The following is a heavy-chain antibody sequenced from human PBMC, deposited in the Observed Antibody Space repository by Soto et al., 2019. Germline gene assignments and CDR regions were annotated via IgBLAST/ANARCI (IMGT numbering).Heavy chain of an antibody. V-gene: IGHV1-69*13. CDR2: IIPIFGTA. CDR3: ARENNYYDSSGYYGSYYYGMDV. D-gene: IGHD3-22*01. CDR1: GGTFSSYA. J-gene: IGHJ6*02. Sequence: SVKVSCKASGGTFSSYAIGWVRQAPGQGLEWMGGIIPIFGTANYAQKFQGRVTITADESTSTAYMELSSLRSEDTAVYYCARENNYYDSSGYYGSYYYGMDVWGQGTTVTVSS.